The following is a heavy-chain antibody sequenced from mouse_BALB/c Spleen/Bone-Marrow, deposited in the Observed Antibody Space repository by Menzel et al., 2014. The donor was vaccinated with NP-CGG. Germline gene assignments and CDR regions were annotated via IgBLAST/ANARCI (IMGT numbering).Heavy chain of an antibody. CDR3: ARRVYGNYWYFDV. D-gene: IGHD2-1*01. V-gene: IGHV1-80*01. Sequence: VKVVESGAELVRPGSSVKISCKASGYAFSSYWMNWVKQRPGQGLEWIGQIYPGDGDTNYNGKFKGKATLTADKSSSTAYMQLSSLTSEDSAVYFCARRVYGNYWYFDVWGAGTTATVSS. J-gene: IGHJ1*01. CDR2: IYPGDGDT. CDR1: GYAFSSYW.